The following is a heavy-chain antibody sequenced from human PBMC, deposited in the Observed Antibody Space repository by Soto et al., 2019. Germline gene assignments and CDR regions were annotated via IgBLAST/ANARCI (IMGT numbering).Heavy chain of an antibody. J-gene: IGHJ4*02. CDR3: ARGRRGGYDYQDY. D-gene: IGHD5-12*01. V-gene: IGHV3-21*01. CDR1: GFTFSSYS. Sequence: EVQLVESGGGLVKPGGSLRLSCAASGFTFSSYSMNWVRQAPGKGLEWVSSISSSSSYIYYADSVKGRFTISRDNAQTSLYLQMNNVRAEDTAVYYCARGRRGGYDYQDYGGQGDLVTLSS. CDR2: ISSSSSYI.